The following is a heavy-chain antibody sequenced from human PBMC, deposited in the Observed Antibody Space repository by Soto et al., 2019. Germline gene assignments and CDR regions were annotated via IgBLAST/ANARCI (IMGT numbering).Heavy chain of an antibody. CDR1: GFTFSNAW. D-gene: IGHD5-18*01. V-gene: IGHV3-15*01. CDR2: IKSKTDGGTT. Sequence: LRLSCAASGFTFSNAWMSWVRQAPGKGLEWVGRIKSKTDGGTTDYAAPVKGRFTISRDDSKNTLYLQMNSLKTEDTAVYYCTTDPLQLWPPYYYYGMDVWGQGTTVTVSS. CDR3: TTDPLQLWPPYYYYGMDV. J-gene: IGHJ6*02.